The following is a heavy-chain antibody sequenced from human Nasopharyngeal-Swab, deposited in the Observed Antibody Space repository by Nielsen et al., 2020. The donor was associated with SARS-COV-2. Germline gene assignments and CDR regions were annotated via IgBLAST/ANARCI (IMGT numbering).Heavy chain of an antibody. Sequence: ASVKVSCKASGYTFISYYMHWVRQAPAQGLEWMGLINPSGGSTSYAQKFQGRVTMNRDTSTSTVYMELSSLRSEDTAVYYCARSVDTALIAAWGQGTLVTVSS. J-gene: IGHJ4*02. V-gene: IGHV1-46*01. D-gene: IGHD5-18*01. CDR2: INPSGGST. CDR3: ARSVDTALIAA. CDR1: GYTFISYY.